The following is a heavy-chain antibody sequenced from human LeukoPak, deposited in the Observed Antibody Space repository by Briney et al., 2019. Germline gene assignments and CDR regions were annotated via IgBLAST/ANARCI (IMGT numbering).Heavy chain of an antibody. D-gene: IGHD1-26*01. CDR3: ARYAYSGSYYVDY. CDR1: GGSISSYY. V-gene: IGHV4-59*01. J-gene: IGHJ4*02. Sequence: SETLSLTCTVSGGSISSYYWSWFRQPPGKGLEWIGYIYYSGSTNYNPSLKSRVTISVDTSKNQFSLKLSSVTAADTAVYYCARYAYSGSYYVDYWGQGTLVTVSS. CDR2: IYYSGST.